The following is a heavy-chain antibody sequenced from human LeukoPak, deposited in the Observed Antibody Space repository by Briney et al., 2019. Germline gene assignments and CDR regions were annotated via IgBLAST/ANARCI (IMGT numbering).Heavy chain of an antibody. CDR1: GGSISSSY. CDR3: ARARYSRAWYASDI. Sequence: SETLSLTCTVSGGSISSSYWSWIRQPPGKGLEWIGYILYTGSTDYNPSLKSRVTISVDTSKNQFSLKVNSVTAADTAVYYCARARYSRAWYASDIWGQGTVVTVSA. V-gene: IGHV4-59*01. J-gene: IGHJ3*02. D-gene: IGHD6-19*01. CDR2: ILYTGST.